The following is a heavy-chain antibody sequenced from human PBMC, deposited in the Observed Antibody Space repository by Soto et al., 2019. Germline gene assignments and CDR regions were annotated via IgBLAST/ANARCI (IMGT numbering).Heavy chain of an antibody. J-gene: IGHJ4*02. CDR2: IYYSGST. CDR3: ARDRGAAGRPHRYFDY. D-gene: IGHD6-19*01. Sequence: SETLSLTCSVSGGSISSGYYYWSWIRQPPGKGLEWIGYIYYSGSTNYNPSLKSRVTISVDTSKNQFSLKLSSVTAADTAVYYCARDRGAAGRPHRYFDYWGQGALVTVSS. V-gene: IGHV4-61*01. CDR1: GGSISSGYYY.